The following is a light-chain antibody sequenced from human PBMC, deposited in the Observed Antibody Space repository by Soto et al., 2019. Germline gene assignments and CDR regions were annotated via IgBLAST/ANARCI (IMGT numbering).Light chain of an antibody. CDR1: SRDVGSYNL. CDR3: SSYASSTTPYV. CDR2: EGS. J-gene: IGLJ1*01. V-gene: IGLV2-14*02. Sequence: QSALTQPASVSGSPGQSITISCTGTSRDVGSYNLVSWYQQHPGKAPKLMIYEGSKRPSGVSNRFSGSKSGNTTSLTISGLQAEDEADYYCSSYASSTTPYVFGTGTKLTVL.